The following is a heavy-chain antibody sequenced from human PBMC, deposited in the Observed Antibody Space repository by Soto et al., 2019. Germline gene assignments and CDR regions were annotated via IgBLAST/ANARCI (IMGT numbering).Heavy chain of an antibody. CDR2: INPNSGGT. Sequence: ASVKVSCKASGYTFIGYYMHWVRQAPGQGLEWMGWINPNSGGTNYAQKFQGWVTMTRDTSISTAYMELSRLRSDDTAVYYCARAGLSDSGYEFDCWGQGTLVTVSS. J-gene: IGHJ4*02. CDR1: GYTFIGYY. CDR3: ARAGLSDSGYEFDC. V-gene: IGHV1-2*04. D-gene: IGHD5-12*01.